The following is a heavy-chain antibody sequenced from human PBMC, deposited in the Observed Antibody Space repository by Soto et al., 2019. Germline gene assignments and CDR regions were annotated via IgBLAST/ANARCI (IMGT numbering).Heavy chain of an antibody. CDR3: ARSHCISTSCYFDY. CDR1: GFTFSSYD. J-gene: IGHJ4*02. D-gene: IGHD2-2*01. Sequence: GGSLRLSCAASGFTFSSYDMHWVRQATGKGLEWVSAIGTAGDTYYPGSVKGRFTISRENAKNSLYLQMNSLRAGDTAVYYCARSHCISTSCYFDYWGQGTLVTVSS. V-gene: IGHV3-13*01. CDR2: IGTAGDT.